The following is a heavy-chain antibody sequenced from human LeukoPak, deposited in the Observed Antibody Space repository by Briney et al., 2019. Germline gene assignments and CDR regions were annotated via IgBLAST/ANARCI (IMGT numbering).Heavy chain of an antibody. CDR3: ATSTPAAVRY. J-gene: IGHJ4*02. CDR1: GGSFSGYY. Sequence: PSETLSLTCAVYGGSFSGYYWSWIRQPPGKGLEWIGEINHSGSSNYNPSLKSRVTISVDTSKNQFSLKLSSVTAADTAVYYCATSTPAAVRYWGQGTLVTVSS. D-gene: IGHD6-13*01. V-gene: IGHV4-34*01. CDR2: INHSGSS.